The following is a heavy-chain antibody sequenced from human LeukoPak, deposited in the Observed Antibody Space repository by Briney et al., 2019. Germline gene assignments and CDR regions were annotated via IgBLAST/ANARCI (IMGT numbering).Heavy chain of an antibody. Sequence: GGSLRLSCAASGFTFSSYEMNWVRQAPGKGLEWVSYISSSGSTIYYADSVKGRFTISRDNAKNSLYLQMNSLRAEDTAVYYCARAVSSGSNWFDPWGQGTLVTVSS. CDR3: ARAVSSGSNWFDP. D-gene: IGHD3-22*01. CDR1: GFTFSSYE. CDR2: ISSSGSTI. J-gene: IGHJ5*02. V-gene: IGHV3-48*03.